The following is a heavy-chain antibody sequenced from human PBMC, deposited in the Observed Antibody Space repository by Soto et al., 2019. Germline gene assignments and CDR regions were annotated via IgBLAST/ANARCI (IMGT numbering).Heavy chain of an antibody. CDR2: IIPIFGTA. CDR3: ARDHEVGGKGY. Sequence: GASVKVSCKASGGTFSSYAISWVRQAPGQGLEWMGGIIPIFGTANYAQKFQGRVTITADKSTSTAYVELSSLRSEDTAVYYCARDHEVGGKGYWGQGTLVTVSS. J-gene: IGHJ4*02. V-gene: IGHV1-69*06. D-gene: IGHD1-26*01. CDR1: GGTFSSYA.